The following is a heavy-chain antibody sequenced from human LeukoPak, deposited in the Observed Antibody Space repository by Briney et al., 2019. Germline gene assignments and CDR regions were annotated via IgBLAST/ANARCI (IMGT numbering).Heavy chain of an antibody. J-gene: IGHJ3*02. V-gene: IGHV1-69*13. Sequence: AASVKVSCKASGGTFSSYAISWVRQAPGQGIEWMGGIIPIFGTANYAQKFQGRVTITADESTSTAYMELSSLRSEDTAVYYCARGLGYYDSSVMDAFDIWGQGTMVTVSS. CDR2: IIPIFGTA. CDR1: GGTFSSYA. D-gene: IGHD3-22*01. CDR3: ARGLGYYDSSVMDAFDI.